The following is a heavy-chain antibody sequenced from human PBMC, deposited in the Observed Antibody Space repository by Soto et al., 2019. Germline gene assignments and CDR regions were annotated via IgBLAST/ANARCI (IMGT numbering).Heavy chain of an antibody. D-gene: IGHD4-17*01. Sequence: GGSLRLSCAASGFTFSSYGMHWVRQAPGKGLEWVAVIWYDGSNKYYADSVKGRFTISRDNSKNTLYLQMNSLRAEDTAVYYCARDSGDDDYGMDVWGQGTTVTVSS. V-gene: IGHV3-33*01. CDR1: GFTFSSYG. J-gene: IGHJ6*02. CDR2: IWYDGSNK. CDR3: ARDSGDDDYGMDV.